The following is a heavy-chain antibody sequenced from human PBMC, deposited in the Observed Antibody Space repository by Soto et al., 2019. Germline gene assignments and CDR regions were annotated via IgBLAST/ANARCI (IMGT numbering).Heavy chain of an antibody. CDR1: GFTFSSYA. Sequence: EVQLLESGGGLVQPGGSLRLSCAASGFTFSSYAMSWVRQAPGKGLVWVSAVSGSGGSTYYADSVKGRFTISRDNSKNTLYLQMNSVRAEATAVYYCAKCWQLVSYYYYGMDVWGQGTTVTVSS. CDR2: VSGSGGST. J-gene: IGHJ6*02. V-gene: IGHV3-23*01. CDR3: AKCWQLVSYYYYGMDV. D-gene: IGHD6-6*01.